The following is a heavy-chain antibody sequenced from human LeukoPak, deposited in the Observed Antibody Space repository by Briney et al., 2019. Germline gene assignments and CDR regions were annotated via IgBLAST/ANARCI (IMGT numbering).Heavy chain of an antibody. CDR3: ARDIPGYYYMDV. D-gene: IGHD1-14*01. V-gene: IGHV1-2*02. J-gene: IGHJ6*03. CDR1: GYTFTGYY. CDR2: INPNSGGT. Sequence: ASVKVSCKASGYTFTGYYMHWVRQAPGQGLEWMGWINPNSGGTNYAQKFQGRVTMTRDTSISTAYMELSRLRSDDTAVYYCARDIPGYYYMDVWGKGTTVTVSS.